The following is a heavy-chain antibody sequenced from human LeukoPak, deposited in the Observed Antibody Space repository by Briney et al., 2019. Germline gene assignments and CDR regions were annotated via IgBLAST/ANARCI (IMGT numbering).Heavy chain of an antibody. Sequence: PSETLSLTCAVSGYSISSGYSWGWIRPPPGRGREGIGSLYNSGLTYYNPSLKSRVTISIDTSKNQFSLKLSSVTAADTAVYYCARQDIVVVPAALDYWGQGTLVTVSS. CDR1: GYSISSGYS. CDR3: ARQDIVVVPAALDY. V-gene: IGHV4-38-2*01. D-gene: IGHD2-2*01. J-gene: IGHJ4*02. CDR2: LYNSGLT.